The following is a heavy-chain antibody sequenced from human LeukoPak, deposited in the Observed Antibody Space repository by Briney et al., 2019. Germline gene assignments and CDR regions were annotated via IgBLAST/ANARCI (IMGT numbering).Heavy chain of an antibody. CDR1: GFTFSSYS. V-gene: IGHV3-23*01. Sequence: GGSLRLSCAASGFTFSSYSMNWVRQAPGKGLEWVSSISGGGGTTYYADSVKGRFIISRDNSKNTLYLQMNSLRAEDTALYYCAEEVGSTYPTFDYWGLGTLVTVAS. CDR2: ISGGGGTT. J-gene: IGHJ4*02. D-gene: IGHD3-10*01. CDR3: AEEVGSTYPTFDY.